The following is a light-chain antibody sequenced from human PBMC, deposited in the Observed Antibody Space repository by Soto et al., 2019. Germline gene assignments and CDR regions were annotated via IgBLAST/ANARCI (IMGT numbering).Light chain of an antibody. J-gene: IGLJ1*01. CDR2: DVT. V-gene: IGLV2-14*01. CDR3: SSYTGGNPSYV. CDR1: SSDVGAYNY. Sequence: QSALTQPASVSGSPGQSITISCTGTSSDVGAYNYVSWYQQHPGKAPKLMIYDVTNRPSGVSSRFSGSKSGNTASLTISGLQAEDEADYYCSSYTGGNPSYVFGTGTKVTVL.